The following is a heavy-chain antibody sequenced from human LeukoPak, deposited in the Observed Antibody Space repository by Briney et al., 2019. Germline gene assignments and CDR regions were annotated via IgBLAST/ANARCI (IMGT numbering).Heavy chain of an antibody. CDR2: IYYSGST. J-gene: IGHJ6*03. Sequence: SETLSLTCTVSGGSISSSSYYWGWIRQPPGKGLEWIGSIYYSGSTYYNPSLKSRVTISVDKSKNQFSLKLSSVTAADTAVYYCARVPYYDFWSGYYTSYYYYYMDVWGKGTTVTVSS. D-gene: IGHD3-3*01. CDR1: GGSISSSSYY. CDR3: ARVPYYDFWSGYYTSYYYYYMDV. V-gene: IGHV4-39*07.